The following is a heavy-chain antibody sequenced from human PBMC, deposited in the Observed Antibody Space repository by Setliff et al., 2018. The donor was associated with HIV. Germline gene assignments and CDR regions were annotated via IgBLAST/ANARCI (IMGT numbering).Heavy chain of an antibody. CDR2: INPDRGDT. V-gene: IGHV1-2*06. CDR1: GYTFTGYF. J-gene: IGHJ3*02. D-gene: IGHD3-10*01. Sequence: ASVKVSCKASGYTFTGYFIHWVRQAPGQGLEWMGQINPDRGDTKSHHKFADRLIMSRDTSLTTVYMELTSLRSDDTAVYYCARVSSFNKIIREAFDIWGQGTLVTVSS. CDR3: ARVSSFNKIIREAFDI.